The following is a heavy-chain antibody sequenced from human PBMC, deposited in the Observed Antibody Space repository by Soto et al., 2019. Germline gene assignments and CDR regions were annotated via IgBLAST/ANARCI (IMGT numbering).Heavy chain of an antibody. J-gene: IGHJ6*02. D-gene: IGHD1-1*01. V-gene: IGHV1-69*12. Sequence: QVQLVQSGAEVKKPGSSVKVSCKASGGTFSSYAISWVRQAPGQGLEWMGGIIPIFGTANYAQKFQGRVTIXVHXYXTTAYMEMSSLRSEDTDVYYCAISLETSRYYYGMDVWGQGTTVTVSS. CDR1: GGTFSSYA. CDR2: IIPIFGTA. CDR3: AISLETSRYYYGMDV.